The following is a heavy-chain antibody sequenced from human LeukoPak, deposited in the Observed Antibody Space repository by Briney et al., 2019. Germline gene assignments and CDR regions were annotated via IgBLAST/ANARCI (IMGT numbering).Heavy chain of an antibody. CDR1: GGSFSGYY. J-gene: IGHJ6*03. CDR3: AGGGPYCGGDCSSYYYYYYMDV. D-gene: IGHD2-21*02. CDR2: INHSGST. Sequence: SETLSLTCAVYGGSFSGYYWSWIRQPPGKGLEWIGEINHSGSTNYNPSLKSRVTISVDTSKNQFSLKLSSVTAADTAVYYCAGGGPYCGGDCSSYYYYYYMDVWGKGTTVTVSS. V-gene: IGHV4-34*01.